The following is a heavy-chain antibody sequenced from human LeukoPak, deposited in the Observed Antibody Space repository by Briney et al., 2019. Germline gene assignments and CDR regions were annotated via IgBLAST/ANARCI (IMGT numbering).Heavy chain of an antibody. CDR3: AELGITMIGGV. CDR1: GFTFSSYA. V-gene: IGHV3-30*04. CDR2: ISYDRNNK. J-gene: IGHJ6*04. D-gene: IGHD3-10*02. Sequence: SGGSLRLSCAASGFTFSSYAMHWVRQAPGKGLEWVAVISYDRNNKYYADSVKGRFTISRDNAKNSLYLQMNSLRAEDTAVYYCAELGITMIGGVWGKGTTVTISS.